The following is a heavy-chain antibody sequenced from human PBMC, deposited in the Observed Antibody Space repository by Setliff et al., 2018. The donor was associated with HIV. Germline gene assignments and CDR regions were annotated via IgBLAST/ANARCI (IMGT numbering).Heavy chain of an antibody. CDR2: IYTNGRT. Sequence: PSETLSLTCTVSGDSISRDFYYWNWIRQPAGKGLKWIGHIYTNGRTHYNPSLKSRVTISMDTSKNQFSLKLSSVTAADTAVYYCARNDAFDIWGQGTLVTVSS. V-gene: IGHV4-61*09. J-gene: IGHJ3*02. CDR1: GDSISRDFYY. CDR3: ARNDAFDI.